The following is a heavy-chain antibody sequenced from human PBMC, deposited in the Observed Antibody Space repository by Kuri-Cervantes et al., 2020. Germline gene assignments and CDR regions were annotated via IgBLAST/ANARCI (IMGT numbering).Heavy chain of an antibody. V-gene: IGHV4-4*02. CDR1: GFTFSSYAM. CDR2: IYHSGST. Sequence: GSLRLSCAASGFTFSSYAMSWVRQAPGKGLEWIGEIYHSGSTNYNPSLKSRVTISVDKSKNQFSLKLSSVTAADTAVYYCARVLSGRTGLDAFDIWGQGTMVTVSS. D-gene: IGHD7-27*01. CDR3: ARVLSGRTGLDAFDI. J-gene: IGHJ3*02.